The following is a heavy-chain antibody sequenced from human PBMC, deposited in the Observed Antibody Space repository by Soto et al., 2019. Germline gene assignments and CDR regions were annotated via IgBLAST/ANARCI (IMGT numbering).Heavy chain of an antibody. Sequence: EASVKVSCKASGYTFTSYGISWVRQAPGQGLEWMGIINPIGGSTNYAQKFQGRVTMTRDTSTSTVYMELSSLRSEDTAVYYCARDFYAFGVPWGQGTLVTVSS. CDR3: ARDFYAFGVP. J-gene: IGHJ5*02. V-gene: IGHV1-46*01. CDR1: GYTFTSYG. D-gene: IGHD3-3*01. CDR2: INPIGGST.